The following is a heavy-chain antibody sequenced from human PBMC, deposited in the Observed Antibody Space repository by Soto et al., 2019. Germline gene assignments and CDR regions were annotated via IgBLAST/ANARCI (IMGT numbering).Heavy chain of an antibody. CDR2: ISGSGGST. J-gene: IGHJ4*02. V-gene: IGHV3-23*01. Sequence: EVQLLESGGGLVQPGGSLRLSCAVSGFTFSSYAMSWVRQAPGKGLEWVSAISGSGGSTYYADSVKGRFTISRDNSKNTLYLQINSLRAEDTAVYYCAKRGGLRVVAATSHFDYWGQGTLVTVSS. D-gene: IGHD2-15*01. CDR3: AKRGGLRVVAATSHFDY. CDR1: GFTFSSYA.